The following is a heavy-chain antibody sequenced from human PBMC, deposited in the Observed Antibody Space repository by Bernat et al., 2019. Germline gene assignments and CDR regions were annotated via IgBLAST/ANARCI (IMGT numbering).Heavy chain of an antibody. CDR1: GFTFSSYW. CDR2: IKQDGSEN. D-gene: IGHD2-15*01. J-gene: IGHJ6*04. CDR3: AREGDIVVVVAAVDV. V-gene: IGHV3-7*01. Sequence: EVQLVESGGGLVQPGGSLRLSCAASGFTFSSYWMSWVRQAPGKGLEWVANIKQDGSENYYVDSVKGRFTISRDNAKNSLYLQMNSLRAEDTAVYDCAREGDIVVVVAAVDVWGKGTTVTVSS.